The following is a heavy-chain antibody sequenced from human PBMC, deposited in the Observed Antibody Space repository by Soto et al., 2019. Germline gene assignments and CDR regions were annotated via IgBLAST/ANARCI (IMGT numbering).Heavy chain of an antibody. CDR2: ISSSSSTI. Sequence: GGSLRLSCAASGFTFGSYSMNWVRQAPGKGLEWVSYISSSSSTIYYADSVKGRFTISRDNAKNSLYLQMNSLRDEDTAVYYCARDRVVNEGYYYYGMDVWGQGTTVTVSS. CDR3: ARDRVVNEGYYYYGMDV. CDR1: GFTFGSYS. V-gene: IGHV3-48*02. J-gene: IGHJ6*02.